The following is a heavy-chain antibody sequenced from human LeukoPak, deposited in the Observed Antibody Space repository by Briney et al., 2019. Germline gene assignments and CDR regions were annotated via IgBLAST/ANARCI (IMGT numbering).Heavy chain of an antibody. CDR1: GGSFSGYY. J-gene: IGHJ4*02. Sequence: SETLSLTCAVYGGSFSGYYWSWIRQPPGKGLEWIGYIYYSGSTNYNPSLKSRVTISVDTSKNQFSLKLSSVAAADTAVYYCARLAGTGYYPLDYWGQGSLVTVSS. V-gene: IGHV4-59*01. CDR3: ARLAGTGYYPLDY. CDR2: IYYSGST. D-gene: IGHD3/OR15-3a*01.